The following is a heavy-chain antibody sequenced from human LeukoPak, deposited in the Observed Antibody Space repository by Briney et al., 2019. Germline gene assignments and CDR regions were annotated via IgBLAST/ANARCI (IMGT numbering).Heavy chain of an antibody. CDR3: ARESFRIVGAITTSYFDY. CDR2: ISAIFGTA. V-gene: IGHV1-69*13. Sequence: SVKVSCKASGGTFSSYAISWVRQAPGQGLEWMGGISAIFGTANYAQKFQGRVTITADESPSTAYMELSSLRSEDTAVYYCARESFRIVGAITTSYFDYWGQGTLVTVSS. D-gene: IGHD1-26*01. J-gene: IGHJ4*02. CDR1: GGTFSSYA.